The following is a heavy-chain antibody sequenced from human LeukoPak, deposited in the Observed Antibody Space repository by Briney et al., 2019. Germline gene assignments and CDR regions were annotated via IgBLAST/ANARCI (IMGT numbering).Heavy chain of an antibody. V-gene: IGHV3-30*04. Sequence: GGSLRLSCAASGFTFSSYAMHWVRQAPGKGLGWVAVISYDGSNKYYADSVKGRFTISRDNSKNTLYLQMNSLRAEDTAVYYCARDAKRYYDFWSGYLGYFDYWGQGTLVTVSS. D-gene: IGHD3-3*01. J-gene: IGHJ4*02. CDR2: ISYDGSNK. CDR3: ARDAKRYYDFWSGYLGYFDY. CDR1: GFTFSSYA.